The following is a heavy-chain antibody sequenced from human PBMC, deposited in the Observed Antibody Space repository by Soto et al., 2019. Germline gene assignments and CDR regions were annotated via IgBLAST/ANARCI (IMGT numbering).Heavy chain of an antibody. J-gene: IGHJ6*02. D-gene: IGHD1-7*01. CDR3: ARGNLAV. CDR1: AFTLSKFV. CDR2: TSNDGSNT. V-gene: IGHV3-30-3*01. Sequence: QVQVVESGGGVVQPGKSLRLSCAASAFTLSKFVMHWVRQAPGRGLEWVAVTSNDGSNTFYADSVKGRLTISRDNSKNTVDLQMNSLRTEDTAVYYCARGNLAVWGQGTTVTVSS.